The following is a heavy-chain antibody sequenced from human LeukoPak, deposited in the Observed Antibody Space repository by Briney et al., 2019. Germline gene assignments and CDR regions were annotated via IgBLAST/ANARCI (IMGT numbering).Heavy chain of an antibody. CDR2: IYYSGST. Sequence: SETLSLTCTVSGGSISSSSYYWGWIRQPPGKGLEWIGSIYYSGSTYYNPSLKSRVTISVDTSKNQFSLKLSSVTAADTAVYYCARHGDPAGDWFDPWGQGTLVTVSS. CDR3: ARHGDPAGDWFDP. V-gene: IGHV4-39*01. CDR1: GGSISSSSYY. D-gene: IGHD7-27*01. J-gene: IGHJ5*02.